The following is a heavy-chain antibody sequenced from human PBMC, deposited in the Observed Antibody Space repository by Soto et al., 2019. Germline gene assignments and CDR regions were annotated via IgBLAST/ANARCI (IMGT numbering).Heavy chain of an antibody. CDR1: GFTFTSSA. CDR3: AADAKAWQQMVPSDY. CDR2: IAVGSGYT. J-gene: IGHJ4*02. D-gene: IGHD2-8*01. V-gene: IGHV1-58*01. Sequence: SVKVSCKASGFTFTSSAFQWVRQARGQRLEWIGWIAVGSGYTNYAQRFQDRVTLTRDMSTATTYMELSRLTSEDTAIYYCAADAKAWQQMVPSDYWGQGTLVTVSS.